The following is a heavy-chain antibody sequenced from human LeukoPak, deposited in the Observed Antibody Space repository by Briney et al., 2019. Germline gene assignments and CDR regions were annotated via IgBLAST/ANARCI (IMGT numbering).Heavy chain of an antibody. D-gene: IGHD2-2*01. CDR2: INTNTGNP. Sequence: ASVKVSCKASGYTFTSYAMNWVRQAPGQGLEWMGWINTNTGNPTYAQGFTGRFVFSLDTSVSTAYLQISSLKAEDTAVYYCARDLLTVVPAAMVFGMDVWGQGTTVTVSS. V-gene: IGHV7-4-1*02. J-gene: IGHJ6*02. CDR1: GYTFTSYA. CDR3: ARDLLTVVPAAMVFGMDV.